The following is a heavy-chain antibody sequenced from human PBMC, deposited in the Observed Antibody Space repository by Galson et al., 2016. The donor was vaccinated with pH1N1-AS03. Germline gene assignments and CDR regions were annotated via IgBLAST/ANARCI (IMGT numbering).Heavy chain of an antibody. CDR1: GFTSSTYC. D-gene: IGHD4/OR15-4a*01. CDR2: IKQDGSEK. CDR3: ARGAPGDYLLTPLWN. Sequence: SLRLSCAASGFTSSTYCMSWVRQAPGKGLEWVANIKQDGSEKFYVDSLKGRFTISRDNAKNSLYLQMSSLRAEDTAIYYCARGAPGDYLLTPLWNWGQGTLVTVSS. J-gene: IGHJ4*02. V-gene: IGHV3-7*01.